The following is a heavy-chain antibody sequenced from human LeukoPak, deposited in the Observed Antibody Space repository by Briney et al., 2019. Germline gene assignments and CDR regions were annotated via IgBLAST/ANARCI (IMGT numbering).Heavy chain of an antibody. D-gene: IGHD1-26*01. Sequence: SETLSLTCTVSSGSISSYYWSWIRQPPGKGLEWIGYIYYSGSTNYNPSLKSRVTISVDTSKNQFSLKLSSVTAANTAVYYGARDGPVSGSSPYYYYYYMDVWGKGTTVTVSS. CDR1: SGSISSYY. V-gene: IGHV4-59*01. CDR2: IYYSGST. J-gene: IGHJ6*03. CDR3: ARDGPVSGSSPYYYYYYMDV.